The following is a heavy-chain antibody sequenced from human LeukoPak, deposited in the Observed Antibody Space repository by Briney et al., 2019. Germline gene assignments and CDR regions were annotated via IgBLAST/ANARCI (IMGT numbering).Heavy chain of an antibody. CDR2: IIPIFGIA. CDR3: ARADCSSTSCYSWPANWFDP. D-gene: IGHD2-2*01. Sequence: SVKVSCKASGGTFSSYAISWVRQAPGQGREWMGRIIPIFGIANYAQKFQGRVTITADKSTSTAYMELSSLRSEDTVVYYCARADCSSTSCYSWPANWFDPWGQETLVTVSS. V-gene: IGHV1-69*10. CDR1: GGTFSSYA. J-gene: IGHJ5*02.